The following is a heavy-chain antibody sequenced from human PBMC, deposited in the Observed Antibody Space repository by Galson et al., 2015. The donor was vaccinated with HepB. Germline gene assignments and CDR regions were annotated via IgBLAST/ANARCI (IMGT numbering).Heavy chain of an antibody. CDR2: ISSSTTYI. D-gene: IGHD3-10*01. CDR3: ARDPEFLGITMVRGALDY. V-gene: IGHV3-21*01. Sequence: SLRLSCAASGFTFGSYSMNWVRQAPGKGLEWVSSISSSTTYIYYADSLKGRFTISRDNAKNSLHLQMNSLRVEDTAVYYCARDPEFLGITMVRGALDYWGQGTLVTVSS. J-gene: IGHJ4*02. CDR1: GFTFGSYS.